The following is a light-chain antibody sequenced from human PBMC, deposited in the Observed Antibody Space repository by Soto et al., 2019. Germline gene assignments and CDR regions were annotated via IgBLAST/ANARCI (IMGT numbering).Light chain of an antibody. Sequence: EIVLTQSPGTLSLSPGDRATLSCRASQSVSSNFLAWYQQKRGQAPRLLIYGASIRATGIPDRFSGSGSGTDLTLTSRRLETEDFAMCFCHQYGSSPRTFGQGTKVEVK. V-gene: IGKV3-20*01. J-gene: IGKJ1*01. CDR1: QSVSSNF. CDR3: HQYGSSPRT. CDR2: GAS.